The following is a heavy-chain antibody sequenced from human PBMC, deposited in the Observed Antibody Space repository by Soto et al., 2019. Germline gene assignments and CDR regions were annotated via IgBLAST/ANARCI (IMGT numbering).Heavy chain of an antibody. CDR1: GYTFTGYY. CDR2: INPNSGGT. J-gene: IGHJ6*02. D-gene: IGHD3-3*01. Sequence: ASVKVSCKASGYTFTGYYMHWVRQAPGQGLEWMGWINPNSGGTNYAQKFQGRVTMTRDTSISTAYMELSRLRSDDTAVYYCARGAYEGFLEWLPLPYYYGMDVWGQGTTVTV. CDR3: ARGAYEGFLEWLPLPYYYGMDV. V-gene: IGHV1-2*02.